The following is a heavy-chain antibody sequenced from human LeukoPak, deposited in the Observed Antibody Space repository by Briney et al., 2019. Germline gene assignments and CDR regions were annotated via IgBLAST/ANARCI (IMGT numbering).Heavy chain of an antibody. Sequence: GGSLRLSCAAPGFTFSSYWMSWVRQAPGKGLEWVANIKQDGSVKQYVDSVKGRFTISRDNAKNSLYLQMDSLRAEDTAVYYCAKFSRAADSYWGQGTLVTVSS. D-gene: IGHD2-15*01. J-gene: IGHJ4*02. CDR3: AKFSRAADSY. CDR2: IKQDGSVK. CDR1: GFTFSSYW. V-gene: IGHV3-7*01.